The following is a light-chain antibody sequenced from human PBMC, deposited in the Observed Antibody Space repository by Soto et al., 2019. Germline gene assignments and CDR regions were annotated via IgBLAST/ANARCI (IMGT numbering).Light chain of an antibody. CDR2: GAS. V-gene: IGKV1-39*01. CDR1: QSVSTY. J-gene: IGKJ5*01. CDR3: QQSYMTPIT. Sequence: EIQMTQSPSPLSVSVGDRVAITCMASQSVSTYLNWYQQKPGQAPKLLIYGASNMQSGVPPRFSGSGSGTDFTLTISSLQPEDVATYFCQQSYMTPITFGQGTRLEIK.